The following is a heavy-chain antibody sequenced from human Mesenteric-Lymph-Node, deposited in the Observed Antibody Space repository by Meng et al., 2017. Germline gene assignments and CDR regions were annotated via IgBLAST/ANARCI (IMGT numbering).Heavy chain of an antibody. CDR2: INHSGST. Sequence: GSLRLSCAVSGGSISSGGYYWSWIRQPPGKGLEWIGEINHSGSTNYNPSLKSRVTISVDTSKNQFSLKLSSVTAADTAVYYCARGGAVAGTRWFDPWGQGTLVTVSS. J-gene: IGHJ5*02. D-gene: IGHD6-19*01. CDR3: ARGGAVAGTRWFDP. CDR1: GGSISSGGYY. V-gene: IGHV4-34*01.